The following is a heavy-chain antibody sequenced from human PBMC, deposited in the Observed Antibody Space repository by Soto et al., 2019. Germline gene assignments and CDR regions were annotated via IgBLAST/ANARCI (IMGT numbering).Heavy chain of an antibody. CDR2: IWYDGSNK. Sequence: GGSLRLSCAASGFTFSSYGMHWVRQAPGKGLEWVAVIWYDGSNKYYADSVKGRFTISRDNSKNTLYLQMNSLRAEDTAVYYCARDQSNPHYGDYLNAFDIWGQGTMVTVSS. V-gene: IGHV3-33*01. D-gene: IGHD4-17*01. CDR1: GFTFSSYG. CDR3: ARDQSNPHYGDYLNAFDI. J-gene: IGHJ3*02.